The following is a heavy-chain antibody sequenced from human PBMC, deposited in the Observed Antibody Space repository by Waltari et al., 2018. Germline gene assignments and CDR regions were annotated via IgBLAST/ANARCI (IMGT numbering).Heavy chain of an antibody. V-gene: IGHV1-69*01. Sequence: QVQLVQSEAEVKKPGASVKVSCKASGYTFTGHYIHWVRQAPGQGLEWMGGIIPIFGTANYAQKFQGRVTITADEFTSTAYMELSSLRSEDTAVYYCARRDYVLSYQASGAFDIWGQGTMVTVSS. CDR3: ARRDYVLSYQASGAFDI. J-gene: IGHJ3*02. CDR1: GYTFTGHY. D-gene: IGHD3-16*01. CDR2: IIPIFGTA.